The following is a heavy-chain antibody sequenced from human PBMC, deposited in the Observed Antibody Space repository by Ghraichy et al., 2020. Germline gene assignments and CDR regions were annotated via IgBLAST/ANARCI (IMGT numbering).Heavy chain of an antibody. J-gene: IGHJ4*02. V-gene: IGHV4-39*01. CDR3: ARVDLLTGYSFDY. CDR2: VYYAGST. CDR1: GGSISSYNYY. D-gene: IGHD3-9*01. Sequence: SPTLSLTCGVSGGSISSYNYYWGWVRQPPGKGLEWIANVYYAGSTFYNPSLKSRVTLSLDTSKNQFSLNLRSVTAADTAVYYCARVDLLTGYSFDYWGQGTLVTVSS.